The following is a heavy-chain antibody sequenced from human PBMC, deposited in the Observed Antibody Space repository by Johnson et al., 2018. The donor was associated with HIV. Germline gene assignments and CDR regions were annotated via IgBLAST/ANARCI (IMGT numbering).Heavy chain of an antibody. CDR1: GFTFSSYA. J-gene: IGHJ3*02. CDR3: ARGAAAGSGAFDI. D-gene: IGHD6-13*01. CDR2: ISYDGSNK. Sequence: QVQLVESGGGLIKPGGSLRLSCAASGFTFSSYAMHWVRQAPGKGLEWVAVISYDGSNKYYADSVKGRFTISRDNSKNTLYLQMNSLRAEDTAVYYCARGAAAGSGAFDIWGQGTMVTVSS. V-gene: IGHV3-30-3*01.